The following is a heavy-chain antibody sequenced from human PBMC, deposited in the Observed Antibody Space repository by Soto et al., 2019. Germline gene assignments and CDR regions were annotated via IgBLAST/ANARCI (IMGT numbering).Heavy chain of an antibody. Sequence: QVQLVQSGAEVKRSGASVRVSCKASGYTFTNYGITWVRQAPGQGLEWMGWISPNNGNTNLASKIRDRVTLTTDTVTSTAYLDLRSLRSDDTAIYYCAIILGVAVDSWGQGTLVTVSS. V-gene: IGHV1-18*01. J-gene: IGHJ4*02. CDR2: ISPNNGNT. CDR3: AIILGVAVDS. D-gene: IGHD6-19*01. CDR1: GYTFTNYG.